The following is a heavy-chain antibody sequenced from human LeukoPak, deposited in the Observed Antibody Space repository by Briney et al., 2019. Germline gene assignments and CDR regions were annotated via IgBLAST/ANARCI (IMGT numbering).Heavy chain of an antibody. CDR3: AREMDGPYGSGSPLDY. Sequence: GGSLRLSSAASGFTFSEYYMSWIRQAPGKGLEWVSYISSSGSTTYYADSVKGRFTISRDNAKNSLYLQMNSLRAEDTAVYYCAREMDGPYGSGSPLDYWGQGTLVTVSS. CDR2: ISSSGSTT. D-gene: IGHD3-10*01. CDR1: GFTFSEYY. V-gene: IGHV3-11*01. J-gene: IGHJ4*02.